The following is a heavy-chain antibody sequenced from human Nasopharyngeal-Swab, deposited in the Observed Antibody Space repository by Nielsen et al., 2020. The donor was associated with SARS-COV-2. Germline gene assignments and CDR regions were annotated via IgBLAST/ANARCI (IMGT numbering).Heavy chain of an antibody. CDR1: GGSFSGYY. CDR3: ASWGSSWYGAFDY. CDR2: VNHSGST. J-gene: IGHJ4*02. D-gene: IGHD6-13*01. Sequence: SETLSLTCAVYGGSFSGYYWSWIRQPPGKGLEWIGEVNHSGSTNYNPSLKSRVTISVDTSKNQFSQKLSSVTATDTAVYYCASWGSSWYGAFDYWGQGTLVTVSS. V-gene: IGHV4-34*01.